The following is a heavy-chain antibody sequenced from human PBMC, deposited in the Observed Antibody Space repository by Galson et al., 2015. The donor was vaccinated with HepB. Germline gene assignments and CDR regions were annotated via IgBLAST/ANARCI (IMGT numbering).Heavy chain of an antibody. CDR1: GFTFRSYA. V-gene: IGHV3-23*01. J-gene: IGHJ4*02. D-gene: IGHD3-10*01. CDR2: ISAGGGTT. CDR3: AKDRSGSYYEHDN. Sequence: SLRLSCAASGFTFRSYAMNWVRQAPGKGLEWVSFISAGGGTTYYADSVKGRFIISRDNSKNTLYLQMNSLRAEDTAVFYCAKDRSGSYYEHDNWGQGTLVTVSS.